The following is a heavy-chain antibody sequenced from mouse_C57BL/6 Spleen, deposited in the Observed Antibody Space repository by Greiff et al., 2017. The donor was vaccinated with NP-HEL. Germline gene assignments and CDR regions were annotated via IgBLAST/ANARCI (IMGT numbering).Heavy chain of an antibody. CDR1: GFTFSDYG. CDR3: ARGGLGVAYWYFDV. V-gene: IGHV5-17*01. J-gene: IGHJ1*03. D-gene: IGHD4-1*01. Sequence: EVHLVESGGGLVKPGGSLKLSCAASGFTFSDYGMHWVRQAPEKGLEWVAYISSGSSTIYYADTVKGRFTISRDNAKNTLFLQMTSLRSEDTAMYYCARGGLGVAYWYFDVWGTGTTVTVSS. CDR2: ISSGSSTI.